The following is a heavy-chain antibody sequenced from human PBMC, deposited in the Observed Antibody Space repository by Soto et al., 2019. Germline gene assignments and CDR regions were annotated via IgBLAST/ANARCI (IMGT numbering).Heavy chain of an antibody. Sequence: GGSLRLSCAASGFTFSSYAMHWVRQAPGKGLEYVSAISSNGGSTYYANSVKGRFTISRDNSKNTLYLQMGSLRAEDMAVYYCAREPYPGRFLEWFDFDYWGQGTLVTVSS. D-gene: IGHD3-3*01. CDR2: ISSNGGST. V-gene: IGHV3-64*01. J-gene: IGHJ4*02. CDR1: GFTFSSYA. CDR3: AREPYPGRFLEWFDFDY.